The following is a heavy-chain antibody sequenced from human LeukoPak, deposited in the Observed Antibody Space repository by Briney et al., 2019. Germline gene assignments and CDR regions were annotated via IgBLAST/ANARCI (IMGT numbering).Heavy chain of an antibody. Sequence: GESLKISCTGSGYSFTNYWIGWVRQMPGKGLEWMGIFYPGDSDTRYSPSFQGQVTISADKSISTAYLQWSSLKALDTAMYYCARHWYLGPEYNSSSPPDYWGQGTLVTVSS. CDR2: FYPGDSDT. CDR1: GYSFTNYW. J-gene: IGHJ4*02. CDR3: ARHWYLGPEYNSSSPPDY. D-gene: IGHD6-6*01. V-gene: IGHV5-51*01.